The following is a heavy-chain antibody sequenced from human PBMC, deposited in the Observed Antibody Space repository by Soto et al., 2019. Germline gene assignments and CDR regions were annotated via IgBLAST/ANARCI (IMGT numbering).Heavy chain of an antibody. D-gene: IGHD3-10*01. CDR3: ASSYYGSGSYSF. V-gene: IGHV4-34*01. J-gene: IGHJ4*02. Sequence: QVQLQQWGAGLLKPSETLSLTCAVYGGSFSGYYWSWIRQPPGKGLEWIGEINHSGSTNYNPSLKSRVTISVDTSKNPFSLKLSSVTAADTAVYYCASSYYGSGSYSFWGQGTLVTVSS. CDR1: GGSFSGYY. CDR2: INHSGST.